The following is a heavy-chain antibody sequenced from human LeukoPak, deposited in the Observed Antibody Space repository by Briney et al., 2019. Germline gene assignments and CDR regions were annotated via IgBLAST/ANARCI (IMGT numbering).Heavy chain of an antibody. D-gene: IGHD3-10*01. Sequence: QPGGSLRLSCAASGFTSSFYAMSWVRQAPGKGLEWVSAISGSGGSTYYADSVKGRFTISRDNSKNTLYLQMNSLRAEDTAVYYCAKDFGSGSYVDYWGQGTLVTVSS. CDR3: AKDFGSGSYVDY. J-gene: IGHJ4*02. CDR1: GFTSSFYA. V-gene: IGHV3-23*01. CDR2: ISGSGGST.